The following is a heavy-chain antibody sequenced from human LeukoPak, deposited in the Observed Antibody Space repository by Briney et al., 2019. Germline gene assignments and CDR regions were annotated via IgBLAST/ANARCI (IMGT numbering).Heavy chain of an antibody. Sequence: SETLSLTCTVSGGSISSGSYYWSWIRQPPGKGLEWIGSIDHIGTTYYNPSLKSRVLVSVDTSKNQFSLKVTSLTAADTAVYYCACGNYYMDVWGKGTTVTVSS. CDR3: ACGNYYMDV. D-gene: IGHD1-26*01. CDR2: IDHIGTT. J-gene: IGHJ6*03. CDR1: GGSISSGSYY. V-gene: IGHV4-39*07.